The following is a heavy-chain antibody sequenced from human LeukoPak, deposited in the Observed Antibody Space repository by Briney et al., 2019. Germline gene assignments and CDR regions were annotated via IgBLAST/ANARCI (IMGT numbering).Heavy chain of an antibody. CDR2: ISGSGGST. D-gene: IGHD3-22*01. V-gene: IGHV3-23*01. CDR3: AKAIEYYDSSGYYKYYFDY. CDR1: GFTFSSYW. Sequence: PGGSLRLSCAASGFTFSSYWMHWVRQAPGKGLEWVSAISGSGGSTYYADSVKGRFTISRDNSKNTLYLQMNSLRAEDTAVYYCAKAIEYYDSSGYYKYYFDYWGQGTLVTVSS. J-gene: IGHJ4*02.